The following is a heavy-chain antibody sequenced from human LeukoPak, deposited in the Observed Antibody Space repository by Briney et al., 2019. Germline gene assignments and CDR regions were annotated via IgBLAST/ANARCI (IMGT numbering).Heavy chain of an antibody. Sequence: SETLSLTCAVYGGSFSGYYWSWIRQPPGKGLEWIGEINHSGSTNYNPSLKSRVTISVDTSKNQFSLKLSSATAADTAVYYCARQGDVIAAAGLIDYWGQGTLVTVSS. CDR3: ARQGDVIAAAGLIDY. CDR2: INHSGST. V-gene: IGHV4-34*01. J-gene: IGHJ4*02. D-gene: IGHD6-13*01. CDR1: GGSFSGYY.